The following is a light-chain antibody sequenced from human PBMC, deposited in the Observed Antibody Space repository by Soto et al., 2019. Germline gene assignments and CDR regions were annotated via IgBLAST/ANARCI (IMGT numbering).Light chain of an antibody. Sequence: IVLTQSPATLSLSPGERVTLSCRARQSVRTNLAAYQHKPGQSPRLLIYGASNRASGFPARFSGSGSGTEFTLTISSLQSEDFAVYYCQQYNDNWPTFGQGTKVDIK. J-gene: IGKJ1*01. CDR1: QSVRTN. CDR2: GAS. CDR3: QQYNDNWPT. V-gene: IGKV3-15*01.